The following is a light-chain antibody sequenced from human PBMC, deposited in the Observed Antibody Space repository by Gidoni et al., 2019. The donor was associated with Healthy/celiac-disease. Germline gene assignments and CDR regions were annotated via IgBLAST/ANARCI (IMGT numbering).Light chain of an antibody. V-gene: IGKV2-28*01. J-gene: IGKJ2*01. CDR3: MQALQTPYT. CDR1: QSLLHSNGYNY. CDR2: LGS. Sequence: DIVMTQSPLSPPVTPGEPASISCRSSQSLLHSNGYNYLDWYLQKPGQSPQLLIYLGSNRASGVPDRCSGRGSGTDFTLKISRVEAEDVGVYYCMQALQTPYTFGQGTKLEIK.